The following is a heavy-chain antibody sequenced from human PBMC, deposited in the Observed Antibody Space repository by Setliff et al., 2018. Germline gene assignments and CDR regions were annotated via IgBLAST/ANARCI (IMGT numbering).Heavy chain of an antibody. CDR3: ARDPWQWLTTFTSAEYFQH. J-gene: IGHJ1*01. V-gene: IGHV1-69*06. Sequence: SVKVSCRASGGTFSSYAISWVRQAPGQGLEWMGRIIPIFGTANYAQKFQGRVTITADKSTSTAYMELSSLRSEDTAVYYCARDPWQWLTTFTSAEYFQHWGQGTLVTVSS. D-gene: IGHD6-19*01. CDR1: GGTFSSYA. CDR2: IIPIFGTA.